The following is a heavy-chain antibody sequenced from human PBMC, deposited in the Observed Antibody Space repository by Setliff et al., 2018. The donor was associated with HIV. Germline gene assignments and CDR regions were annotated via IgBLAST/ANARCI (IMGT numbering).Heavy chain of an antibody. CDR3: AVKPSETLYKRFGDLFEGEGRYYHYYYYMDV. V-gene: IGHV1-2*02. D-gene: IGHD3-10*01. J-gene: IGHJ6*03. CDR2: INPNSGGT. Sequence: GASVKVSCKASGYTFTGYYMHWVRQAPGQGLEWMGWINPNSGGTNYAQKFQGRVTMTRDTSISTAYMELSRLRSEDTAVYYCAVKPSETLYKRFGDLFEGEGRYYHYYYYMDVWGKGTTVTVSS. CDR1: GYTFTGYY.